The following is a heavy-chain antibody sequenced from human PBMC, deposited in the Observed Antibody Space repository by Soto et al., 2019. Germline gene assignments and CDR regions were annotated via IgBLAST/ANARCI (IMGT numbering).Heavy chain of an antibody. CDR1: GGTFSSYS. Sequence: SVKVSCKASGGTFSSYSISWVRQAPGQGLEWMGGIIPIFGTANYAQKFQGRVTITADESTSTAYMELSSLRSEDTAVYYCARFSRIGRDYYGMDVWGQGTTVTVSS. V-gene: IGHV1-69*13. CDR3: ARFSRIGRDYYGMDV. CDR2: IIPIFGTA. D-gene: IGHD3-3*02. J-gene: IGHJ6*02.